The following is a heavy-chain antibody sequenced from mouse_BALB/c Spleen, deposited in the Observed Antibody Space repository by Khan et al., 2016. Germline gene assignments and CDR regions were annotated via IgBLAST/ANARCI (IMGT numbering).Heavy chain of an antibody. V-gene: IGHV2-5-1*01. CDR2: IWRGGST. D-gene: IGHD2-2*01. CDR1: GFSLTSYG. Sequence: QVQLKESGPSLVQPSQSLSITCTVSGFSLTSYGVHWVRQSPGKGLEWLGVIWRGGSTDYNAAFMSRLSITKDNSKSQVFFKMNSLQADDTAIYYCAKYGYDYYAMDYRGQGTSVTVSS. CDR3: AKYGYDYYAMDY. J-gene: IGHJ4*01.